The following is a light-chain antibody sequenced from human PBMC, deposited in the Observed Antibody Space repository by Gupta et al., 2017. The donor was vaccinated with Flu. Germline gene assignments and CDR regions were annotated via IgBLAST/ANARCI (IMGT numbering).Light chain of an antibody. CDR2: YVR. J-gene: IGLJ2*01. CDR3: CSSTNSSTLGGV. Sequence: QSALTQQASVTGSPGQSSTISCTGTSSDVGGYDYVSWYQQHPGKAPKLMIYYVRNRPSGVSPRFSCATSCNTAFPITSGLQAEDEADYYCCSSTNSSTLGGVFGGGTKLTVL. CDR1: SSDVGGYDY. V-gene: IGLV2-14*03.